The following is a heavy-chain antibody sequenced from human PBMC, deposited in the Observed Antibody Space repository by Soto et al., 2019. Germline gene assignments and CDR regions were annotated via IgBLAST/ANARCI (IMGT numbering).Heavy chain of an antibody. V-gene: IGHV3-9*01. CDR3: ARDHDEDFGYDLDYFDY. CDR2: ISWNSDTI. J-gene: IGHJ4*02. Sequence: PGGSLRLSCAASGFTYDDYAMHWVRQAPGKGLEWVSGISWNSDTIGYADSVKGRFTISRDNAKNSLYLQMDSLRGEDTAFYFCARDHDEDFGYDLDYFDYWGQGT. CDR1: GFTYDDYA. D-gene: IGHD5-12*01.